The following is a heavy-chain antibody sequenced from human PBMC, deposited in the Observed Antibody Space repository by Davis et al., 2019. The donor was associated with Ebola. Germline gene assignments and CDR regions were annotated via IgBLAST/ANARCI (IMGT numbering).Heavy chain of an antibody. Sequence: PGGSLRLSCAASGFTFRNFAMHWVRQAPGKGLEWVASIRHDASNTYDADSVKGRFTISRDNSKNTLYLEMNGLRVEDVAIYYCAREDGGYWDWGQGTLVTVSS. D-gene: IGHD5-12*01. J-gene: IGHJ4*02. CDR1: GFTFRNFA. CDR3: AREDGGYWD. CDR2: IRHDASNT. V-gene: IGHV3-30*04.